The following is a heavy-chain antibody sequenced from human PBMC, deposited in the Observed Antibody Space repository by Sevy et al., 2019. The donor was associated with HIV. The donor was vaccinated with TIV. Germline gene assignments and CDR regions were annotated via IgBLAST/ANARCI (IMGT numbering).Heavy chain of an antibody. CDR2: IIPIFGTA. J-gene: IGHJ6*02. CDR1: GGTFSSYA. CDR3: ARDQFMGSGSYEDDYYYYGMDV. V-gene: IGHV1-69*13. Sequence: ASVKVSCKASGGTFSSYAISWVRQAPGQGLEWMGGIIPIFGTANYAQKFQGRVTITADESTSTAYMELSSLRSEDTAVYYCARDQFMGSGSYEDDYYYYGMDVWGQGTTVTVSS. D-gene: IGHD1-26*01.